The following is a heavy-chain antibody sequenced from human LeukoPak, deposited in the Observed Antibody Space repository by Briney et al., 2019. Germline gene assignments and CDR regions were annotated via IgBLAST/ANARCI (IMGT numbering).Heavy chain of an antibody. CDR1: GYTFTGYY. CDR3: ARGTTVYYYYGMDV. CDR2: INPNSGGT. J-gene: IGHJ6*02. D-gene: IGHD1-1*01. Sequence: GASVKVSCKASGYTFTGYYMHWVRQAPGQGLEWMGWINPNSGGTNYAQKLQGRVTMTTDTSTSTAYMELRSLRSDDTAVYYCARGTTVYYYYGMDVWGQGTTVTVSS. V-gene: IGHV1-2*02.